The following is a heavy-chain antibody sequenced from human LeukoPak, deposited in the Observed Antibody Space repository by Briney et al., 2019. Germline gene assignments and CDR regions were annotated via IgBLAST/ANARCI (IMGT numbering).Heavy chain of an antibody. CDR3: ARVLGAASRGWFDP. CDR1: GGSISSSNW. J-gene: IGHJ5*02. D-gene: IGHD1-26*01. CDR2: IYHSGST. V-gene: IGHV4-4*02. Sequence: SGTLSLTCAVSGGSISSSNWWSWVRQPPGKGLEWIGEIYHSGSTNYNPSLKSRVTISVDTSKNQFSLKLSSVTAADTAVYYCARVLGAASRGWFDPWGQGTLVTVSS.